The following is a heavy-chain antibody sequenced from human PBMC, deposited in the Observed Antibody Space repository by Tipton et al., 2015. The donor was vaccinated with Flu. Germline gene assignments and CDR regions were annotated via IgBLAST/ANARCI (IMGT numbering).Heavy chain of an antibody. CDR2: MYTTGST. J-gene: IGHJ3*02. CDR1: GGSISSGFFY. D-gene: IGHD1-26*01. CDR3: ALGERWGDNGTYYASDSFDI. Sequence: TLSLTCTVSGGSISSGFFYWSWIRQSAGKRMEWIGRMYTTGSTYYNPSLKSRASISVDAPKNQLCQNLDSVTAADTAVYYCALGERWGDNGTYYASDSFDIWGRGTLVTVSS. V-gene: IGHV4-61*02.